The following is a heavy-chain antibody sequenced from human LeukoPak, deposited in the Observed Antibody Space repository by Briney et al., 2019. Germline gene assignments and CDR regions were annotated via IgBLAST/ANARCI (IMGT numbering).Heavy chain of an antibody. V-gene: IGHV4-59*08. D-gene: IGHD3-3*01. CDR2: IYYSGST. J-gene: IGHJ5*02. CDR1: GGSISSYY. CDR3: ARQPTTMSGYPQNWFDP. Sequence: SETLSLTCTVSGGSISSYYWSWIRQPPGKGLEWIGYIYYSGSTNYNPSLKSRVTISVDTSKNQFSLKLSSVTAADTAVYYCARQPTTMSGYPQNWFDPWGQGTLVTVSS.